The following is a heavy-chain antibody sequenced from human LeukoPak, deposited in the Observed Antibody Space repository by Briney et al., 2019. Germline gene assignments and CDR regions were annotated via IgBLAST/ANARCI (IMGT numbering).Heavy chain of an antibody. CDR3: AREIAVTGKGRYLDH. CDR2: VDHSGST. V-gene: IGHV4-30-2*01. Sequence: SETLSLTCSVSGGAINSGANYWNWIRQPPGKGLEWIGSVDHSGSTYYKSSLKSRVTISVDKSKNQFSVKLGSVTAADTAVYFRAREIAVTGKGRYLDHWGQGTLAAISS. J-gene: IGHJ4*01. CDR1: GGAINSGANY. D-gene: IGHD6-19*01.